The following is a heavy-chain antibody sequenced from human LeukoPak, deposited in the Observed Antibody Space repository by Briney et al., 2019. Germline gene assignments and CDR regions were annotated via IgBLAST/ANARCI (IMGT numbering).Heavy chain of an antibody. J-gene: IGHJ4*02. CDR3: ARSASGPREYSKGFDY. CDR2: ISSSGSTI. D-gene: IGHD2/OR15-2a*01. CDR1: GFTFSDYY. Sequence: GESLKISCAASGFTFSDYYMSWIRQAPGKGLEWVSYISSSGSTIYYADSVKGRFTISRDNAKNSLYLQMNSLRAEDTAVYYCARSASGPREYSKGFDYWGQGTLVTVSS. V-gene: IGHV3-11*04.